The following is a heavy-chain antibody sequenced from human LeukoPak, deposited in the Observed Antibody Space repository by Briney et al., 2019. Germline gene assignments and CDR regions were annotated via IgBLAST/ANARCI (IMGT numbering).Heavy chain of an antibody. CDR1: GFTFSSYG. Sequence: GGSLRLSCAASGFTFSSYGMHWVRQAPGKGLEWVAFIRYDGSNKYYADSVKGRFTISRDNSKNTLYLQMNSLRAEDTAVYYCAKLFPYSSGWYVGDYWGQGTLVTVSS. CDR3: AKLFPYSSGWYVGDY. D-gene: IGHD6-19*01. CDR2: IRYDGSNK. V-gene: IGHV3-30*02. J-gene: IGHJ4*02.